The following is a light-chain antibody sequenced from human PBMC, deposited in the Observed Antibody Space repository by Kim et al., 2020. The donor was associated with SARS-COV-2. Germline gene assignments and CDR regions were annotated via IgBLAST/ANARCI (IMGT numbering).Light chain of an antibody. Sequence: VTPNEEVTITCRASQSIGSTLHWYQQKPDQSPKLLIKYASQSFSGVPSRFSGSGSGTDFTLTINSLEAEDAATYYCHQSSSLPLTFGQGTRLEIK. CDR2: YAS. CDR1: QSIGST. J-gene: IGKJ5*01. V-gene: IGKV6-21*01. CDR3: HQSSSLPLT.